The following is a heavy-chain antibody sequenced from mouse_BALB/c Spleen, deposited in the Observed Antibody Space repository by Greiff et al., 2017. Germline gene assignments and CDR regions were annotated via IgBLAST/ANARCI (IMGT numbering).Heavy chain of an antibody. J-gene: IGHJ4*01. CDR1: GFAFSSYD. D-gene: IGHD2-14*01. V-gene: IGHV5-12-1*01. CDR2: ISSGGGST. CDR3: ARLYRGAMDY. Sequence: EVQLQESGGGLVKPGGSLKLSCAASGFAFSSYDMSWVRQTPEKRLEWVAYISSGGGSTYYPDTVKGRFTISRDNAKNTLYLQMSSLKSEDTAMYYCARLYRGAMDYWGQGTSVTVSS.